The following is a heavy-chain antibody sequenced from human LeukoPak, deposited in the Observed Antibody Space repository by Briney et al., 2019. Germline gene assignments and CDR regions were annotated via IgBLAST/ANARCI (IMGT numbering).Heavy chain of an antibody. CDR1: GYTFTDYY. V-gene: IGHV1-2*02. D-gene: IGHD6-13*01. CDR2: INPHSGGT. CDR3: ARGPEYSSSWYTYYYYYYMDV. J-gene: IGHJ6*03. Sequence: ASVKVSCKASGYTFTDYYMHWVRQAPGQGLEWMGWINPHSGGTDHAQKFQGRVTMTTDTSTSTAYMELRSLRSDDTAVYYCARGPEYSSSWYTYYYYYYMDVWGKGTTVTVSS.